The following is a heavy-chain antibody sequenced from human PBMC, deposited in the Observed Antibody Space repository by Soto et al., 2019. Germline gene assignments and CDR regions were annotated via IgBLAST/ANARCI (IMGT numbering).Heavy chain of an antibody. CDR3: ARVGVGGSGSYYAFDY. CDR2: ISSSSSYI. J-gene: IGHJ4*02. CDR1: GFTFSSYN. D-gene: IGHD3-10*01. Sequence: EVQLVESGGGLVKPGGSLRLSCAASGFTFSSYNMNWVRQAPGKWLEWVSSISSSSSYIYYADSVKGRFTISRDNAKNSLYLQMNSLRVEDTAVYYCARVGVGGSGSYYAFDYWGQGTLVTVSS. V-gene: IGHV3-21*01.